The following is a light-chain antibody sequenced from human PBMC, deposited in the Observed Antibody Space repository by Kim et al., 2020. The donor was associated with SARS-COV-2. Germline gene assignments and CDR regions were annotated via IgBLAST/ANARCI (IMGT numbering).Light chain of an antibody. Sequence: LSPGERATLSCRASQSVSSSYLAWYQQKPGQAPRLLIYGSSSRATGIPDRFSGSGSGTDFTLTISRLEPEDFAVYYCQQYGSSPSFGPGTKVDIK. CDR3: QQYGSSPS. J-gene: IGKJ3*01. CDR2: GSS. CDR1: QSVSSSY. V-gene: IGKV3-20*01.